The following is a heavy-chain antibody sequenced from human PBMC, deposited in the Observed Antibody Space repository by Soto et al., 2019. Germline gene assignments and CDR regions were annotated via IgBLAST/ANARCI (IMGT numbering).Heavy chain of an antibody. Sequence: ASVKVSCTASGDTFTIYGISWVRQAPGQGLEWMGWISAYNGNTNYAQKLQGRVTMTTDTSTSTAYMELRSLRSDDTAVYYCARASFPWYYFDYWGQGTLVTVSS. CDR1: GDTFTIYG. CDR3: ARASFPWYYFDY. CDR2: ISAYNGNT. J-gene: IGHJ4*02. V-gene: IGHV1-18*01.